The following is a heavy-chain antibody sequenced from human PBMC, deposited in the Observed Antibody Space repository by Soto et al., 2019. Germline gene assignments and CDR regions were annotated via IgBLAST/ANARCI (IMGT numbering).Heavy chain of an antibody. CDR2: IYYSGST. J-gene: IGHJ4*02. D-gene: IGHD3-9*01. CDR3: ARGVGYDILTGYFRYYFDY. CDR1: GGSISSGGYY. V-gene: IGHV4-31*03. Sequence: QVQLQESGPGLVKPSQTLSLTCTVSGGSISSGGYYWSWIRQHPVKGLEWIGYIYYSGSTYYIPSLKSRVTISVDTSKNQFSLKLSSVTAADTAVYYCARGVGYDILTGYFRYYFDYWGQGTLVTVSS.